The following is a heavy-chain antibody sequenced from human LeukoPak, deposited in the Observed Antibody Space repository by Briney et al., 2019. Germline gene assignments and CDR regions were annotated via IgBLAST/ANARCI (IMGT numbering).Heavy chain of an antibody. CDR3: AELGITMIGGV. CDR1: GFTFDNHA. Sequence: PGGSLSLSCVASGFTFDNHAMTWVRQAPGKGLEWISTISGSGDSTHYADSVKGRFTISRDNAKNSLYLQMNSLRAEDTAVYYCAELGITMIGGVWGKGTTVTISS. V-gene: IGHV3-23*01. J-gene: IGHJ6*04. D-gene: IGHD3-10*02. CDR2: ISGSGDST.